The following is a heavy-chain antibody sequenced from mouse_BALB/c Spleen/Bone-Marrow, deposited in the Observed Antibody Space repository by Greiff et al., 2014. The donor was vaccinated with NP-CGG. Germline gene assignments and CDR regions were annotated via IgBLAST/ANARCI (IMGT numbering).Heavy chain of an antibody. Sequence: VQLKESGAELEKPGASVKLSCTASGFNIKDTYMHWVKQRPEQGLEWIGRIDPANGNSKYDPKFQGKATITADTSSNTAYLQLSSLTSEDTAVYYCAFITTVVEYYFDYWGQGTTLTVSS. V-gene: IGHV14-3*02. CDR3: AFITTVVEYYFDY. D-gene: IGHD1-1*01. J-gene: IGHJ2*01. CDR1: GFNIKDTY. CDR2: IDPANGNS.